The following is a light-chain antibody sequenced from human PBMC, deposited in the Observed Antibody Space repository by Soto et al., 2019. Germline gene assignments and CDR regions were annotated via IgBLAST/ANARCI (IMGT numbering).Light chain of an antibody. V-gene: IGKV3-20*01. J-gene: IGKJ5*01. CDR2: GAS. CDR3: QQYTGPPTT. CDR1: QTVSSNY. Sequence: EILLSQSPDTLSLSPRERATLSCRASQTVSSNYLAWCQQRPGQAPRLLIYGASTRAAGIPDRFSGSGSGTDFTLTITRLEPEDSAVYFCQQYTGPPTTFGQGTRLEIK.